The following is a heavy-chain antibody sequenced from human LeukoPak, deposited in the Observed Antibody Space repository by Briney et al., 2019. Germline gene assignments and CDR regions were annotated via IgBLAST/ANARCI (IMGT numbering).Heavy chain of an antibody. CDR2: INPNSGGT. CDR3: ERGVFGYSTFFLL. V-gene: IGHV1-2*02. Sequence: ASVKVSCKSSVYTFSICYVSCVRQSPGQGLEWMGWINPNSGGTNYAQKFQGRVTMTRETSVSTAYMELSRLRSDGAGVYYCERGVFGYSTFFLLWGQGTLVTVSS. J-gene: IGHJ4*02. CDR1: VYTFSICY. D-gene: IGHD2/OR15-2a*01.